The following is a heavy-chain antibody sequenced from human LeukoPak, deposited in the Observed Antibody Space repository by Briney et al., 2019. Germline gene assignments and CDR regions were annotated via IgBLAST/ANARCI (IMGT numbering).Heavy chain of an antibody. V-gene: IGHV4-30-4*01. J-gene: IGHJ4*02. CDR2: TYFTGIN. CDR3: ARELNYFDY. D-gene: IGHD2-8*01. Sequence: SQTLSLTCTVSGGSISSGDYYWTWIRQPPGKGPELIGSTYFTGINYYNPSLKSRVTISVDTSKNQFSLKLSSVTAAGTAVYYCARELNYFDYWGQGTLVTVSS. CDR1: GGSISSGDYY.